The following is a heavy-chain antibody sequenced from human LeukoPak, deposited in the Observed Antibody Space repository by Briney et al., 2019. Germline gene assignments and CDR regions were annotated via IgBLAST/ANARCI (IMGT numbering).Heavy chain of an antibody. Sequence: ASVKVSCKASGYTFTSYGISWVRQAPGQGLEWRGWISAYNGNTNYAQKLQGRVTMTTDTSTSTAYMELRSLRSDDTAVYYCARDNPYYDSSGYYFFDYWGQGTLVTVSS. CDR1: GYTFTSYG. CDR3: ARDNPYYDSSGYYFFDY. CDR2: ISAYNGNT. J-gene: IGHJ4*02. D-gene: IGHD3-22*01. V-gene: IGHV1-18*01.